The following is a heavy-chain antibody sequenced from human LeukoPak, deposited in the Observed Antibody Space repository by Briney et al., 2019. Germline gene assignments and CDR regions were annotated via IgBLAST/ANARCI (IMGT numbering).Heavy chain of an antibody. D-gene: IGHD6-19*01. V-gene: IGHV3-21*01. CDR2: ISFTSGYI. CDR1: GFTFSSYS. J-gene: IGHJ4*02. CDR3: ARDRGSGWFYDIDY. Sequence: GGSLRLSCAASGFTFSSYSMNWVRQAPGKGLEWVSSISFTSGYIYYADSVKGRFTISRDNAKNSLYLQMNSLRADDKAIYYCARDRGSGWFYDIDYWGQGTLVSVSS.